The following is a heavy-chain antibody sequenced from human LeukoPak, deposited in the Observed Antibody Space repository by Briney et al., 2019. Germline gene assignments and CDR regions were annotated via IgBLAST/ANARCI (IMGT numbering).Heavy chain of an antibody. V-gene: IGHV3-21*06. D-gene: IGHD6-13*01. Sequence: GGSLRLSCAASGLTFSRYTMSWVRQVPGKGLEWVSFISSSSSSIYYADSVKGRFTVSRDNAKNSLYLQMNNLRAEDTAVYYCASRVHSSSWFDYWGQGTLVIVSS. CDR3: ASRVHSSSWFDY. J-gene: IGHJ5*01. CDR2: ISSSSSSI. CDR1: GLTFSRYT.